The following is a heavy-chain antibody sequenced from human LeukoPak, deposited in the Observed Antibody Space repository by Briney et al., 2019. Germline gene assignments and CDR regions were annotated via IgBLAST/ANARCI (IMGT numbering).Heavy chain of an antibody. CDR1: GLSFRTYG. CDR2: AYGDGSDK. D-gene: IGHD3-16*01. V-gene: IGHV3-33*01. CDR3: ATGGNYYYTH. Sequence: PGGSLRLSCAASGLSFRTYGMHWVRQAPGKGLEWVAVAYGDGSDKYYIDSVKGRFTISKDISKNTLYVQMNSLRAEDTAVYYCATGGNYYYTHWGQGTLVTVSS. J-gene: IGHJ1*01.